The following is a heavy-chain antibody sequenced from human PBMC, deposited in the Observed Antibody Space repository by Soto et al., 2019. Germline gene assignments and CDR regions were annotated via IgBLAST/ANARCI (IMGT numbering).Heavy chain of an antibody. J-gene: IGHJ5*02. Sequence: SETLSLTCAVSGGSIGTSAYYWGWIRQAPGKGLEWIGSINHSGNTYLSPSLKDRVTMSVDTSKNSFSLKLRSATAADTGLYYCSRRAPEGFDPWGQGTLVTSPQ. CDR1: GGSIGTSAYY. CDR3: SRRAPEGFDP. CDR2: INHSGNT. V-gene: IGHV4-39*01.